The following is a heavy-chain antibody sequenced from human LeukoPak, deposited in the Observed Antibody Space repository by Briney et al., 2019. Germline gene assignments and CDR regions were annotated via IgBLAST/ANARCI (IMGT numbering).Heavy chain of an antibody. CDR2: ISPSGSTK. J-gene: IGHJ4*02. V-gene: IGHV3-48*03. Sequence: GGSLRLSCAASGFSFSSYEMNWVRQAPGKGLEWVSNISPSGSTKYYADSVKGRFTVSRDNAKNSLYLQMNSLGAGDTGVYYCTKLAVASADFWGQGTLVTVSS. D-gene: IGHD6-19*01. CDR3: TKLAVASADF. CDR1: GFSFSSYE.